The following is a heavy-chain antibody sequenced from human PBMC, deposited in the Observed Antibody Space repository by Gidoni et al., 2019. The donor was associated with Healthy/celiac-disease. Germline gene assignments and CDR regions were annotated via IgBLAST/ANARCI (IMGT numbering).Heavy chain of an antibody. J-gene: IGHJ5*02. CDR1: GFTFSSYW. Sequence: EVQLVESGGGLVQPGGSLRLSCAASGFTFSSYWMHWVRQAPGKGLVWVSRINSDGSSTSYADSVKGRFTISRDNAKNTLYLQMNSLRAEDTAVYYCATGLIDFWSNWFDPWGQGTLVTASS. CDR2: INSDGSST. D-gene: IGHD3-3*01. V-gene: IGHV3-74*01. CDR3: ATGLIDFWSNWFDP.